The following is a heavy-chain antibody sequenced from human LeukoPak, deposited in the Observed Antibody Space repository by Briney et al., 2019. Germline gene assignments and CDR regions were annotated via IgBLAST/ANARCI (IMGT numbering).Heavy chain of an antibody. CDR1: GFSFDDYG. V-gene: IGHV3-20*04. J-gene: IGHJ2*01. D-gene: IGHD7-27*01. Sequence: PGGSLRLSCAASGFSFDDYGMSWVRQAPGKGLEWVSGINWNGGSTGYADSVKGRFTISRDNAKNSLYLQMNSLRAEDTAVYYCARDEFRVLTGGSRYFDLWGRGTLVTVSS. CDR3: ARDEFRVLTGGSRYFDL. CDR2: INWNGGST.